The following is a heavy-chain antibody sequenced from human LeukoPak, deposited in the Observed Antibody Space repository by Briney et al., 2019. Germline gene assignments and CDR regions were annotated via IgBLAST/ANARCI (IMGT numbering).Heavy chain of an antibody. CDR2: ISAYNGNT. CDR3: AREKNDRPFY. Sequence: VASVKVSCKASGYTFTSYGISWVRQAPGQGLEWMGWISAYNGNTNYAQKLQGRVTITRDTSASTACMELSSLRSEDTAVYYCAREKNDRPFYWGQGVLVTVSS. D-gene: IGHD1-1*01. J-gene: IGHJ4*02. V-gene: IGHV1-18*01. CDR1: GYTFTSYG.